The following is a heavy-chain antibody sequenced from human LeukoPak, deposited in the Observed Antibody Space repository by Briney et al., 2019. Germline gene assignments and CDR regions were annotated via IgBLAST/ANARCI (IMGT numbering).Heavy chain of an antibody. CDR1: GYTFTSYY. V-gene: IGHV1-2*06. J-gene: IGHJ4*02. Sequence: GASVKVSCKVSGYTFTSYYMHWVRQAPGQGLEWMGRINPNSGGTNYAQKFQGRVTMTRDTSISTAYMELSRLRSDDTAVYYCARDLVGLWFGELLSSELGYWGQGTLVTVSS. CDR2: INPNSGGT. D-gene: IGHD3-10*01. CDR3: ARDLVGLWFGELLSSELGY.